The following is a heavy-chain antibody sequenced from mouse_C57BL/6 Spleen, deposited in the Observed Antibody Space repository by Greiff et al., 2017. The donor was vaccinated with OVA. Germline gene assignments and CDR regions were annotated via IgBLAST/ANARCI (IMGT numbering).Heavy chain of an antibody. CDR2: IYPRSGNT. D-gene: IGHD2-3*01. CDR1: GYTFTSYG. Sequence: VQLQQSGAELARPGASVKLSCKASGYTFTSYGISWVKQRTGQGLEWIGEIYPRSGNTYYNEKFKGKATLTADKSSSTAYMELRSLTSEDSAVYFCARGDGSPSYWYFDVWGTGTTVTVSS. CDR3: ARGDGSPSYWYFDV. V-gene: IGHV1-81*01. J-gene: IGHJ1*03.